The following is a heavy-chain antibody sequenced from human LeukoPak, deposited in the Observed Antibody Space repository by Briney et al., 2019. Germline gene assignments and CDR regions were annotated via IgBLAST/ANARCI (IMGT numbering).Heavy chain of an antibody. Sequence: ASVKVSCKAPGYTFTGYYMHWVRQAPGQGLEWMGWINPNSGGTNYAQKFQGRVTMTTDTSISTAYMELSSLRSDDTAVYYCARRGTGDFDYWGQGTLVTVSS. D-gene: IGHD7-27*01. J-gene: IGHJ4*02. V-gene: IGHV1-2*02. CDR3: ARRGTGDFDY. CDR1: GYTFTGYY. CDR2: INPNSGGT.